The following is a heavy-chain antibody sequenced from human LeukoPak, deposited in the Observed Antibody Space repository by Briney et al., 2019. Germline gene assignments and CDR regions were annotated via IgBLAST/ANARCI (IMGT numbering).Heavy chain of an antibody. Sequence: ASVKVSCKASGYTFTGYYIHWVRQAPGLGREWMGWINPNSGGTNYAQKFQGRVTMTRDTSITTAYMELSGLRSDDTAVYYCVRNFFDYWGQGTLVTVSS. CDR1: GYTFTGYY. CDR3: VRNFFDY. J-gene: IGHJ4*02. CDR2: INPNSGGT. V-gene: IGHV1-2*02.